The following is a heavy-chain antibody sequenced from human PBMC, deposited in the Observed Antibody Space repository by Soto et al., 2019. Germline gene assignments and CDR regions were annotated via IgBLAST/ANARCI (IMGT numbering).Heavy chain of an antibody. V-gene: IGHV1-8*02. D-gene: IGHD5-12*01. Sequence: ASVKVSCKADGYDFTSYAMHWVRQAPGQRLEWMGWMNANSGNTGYSQKFQGRVTMTRNTSISTAYMELSSLRSEDTAVYYCASLSPGPYIVATENAFDIWGQGTMVTVSS. CDR1: GYDFTSYA. CDR3: ASLSPGPYIVATENAFDI. J-gene: IGHJ3*02. CDR2: MNANSGNT.